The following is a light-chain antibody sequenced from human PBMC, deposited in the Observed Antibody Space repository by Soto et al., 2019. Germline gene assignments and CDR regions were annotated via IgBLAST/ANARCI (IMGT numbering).Light chain of an antibody. CDR2: AAA. CDR1: QSINSNS. CDR3: QRDS. Sequence: EIVLTQSPGTLSLSPGERATLSCRVSQSINSNSLAWYQQKPGQAPRLLIYAAASRAPGIPDRFSGSGSGTDFTLTIRRLEPEDLAVYYCQRDSFGQGTKLEIK. J-gene: IGKJ2*03. V-gene: IGKV3-20*01.